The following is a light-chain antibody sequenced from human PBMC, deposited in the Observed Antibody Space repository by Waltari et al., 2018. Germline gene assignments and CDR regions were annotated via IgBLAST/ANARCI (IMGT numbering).Light chain of an antibody. CDR3: CSYAGRSIFYV. Sequence: QSALTQPRSVSGSPGQSVTISCTGTSSDVGGYNYVPWYQHHPGKAPQLMIYEFRQRPSGVPDRFSGSKSGNTASLTISGLQAEDEADYYCCSYAGRSIFYVFGTGTKVTVL. J-gene: IGLJ1*01. CDR1: SSDVGGYNY. CDR2: EFR. V-gene: IGLV2-11*01.